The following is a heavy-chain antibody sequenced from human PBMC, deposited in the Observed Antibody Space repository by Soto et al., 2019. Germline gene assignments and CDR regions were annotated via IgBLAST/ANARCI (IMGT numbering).Heavy chain of an antibody. J-gene: IGHJ5*02. CDR3: AKDEVAYDGEWDWFDL. D-gene: IGHD3-10*01. CDR2: IGGRGSSA. V-gene: IGHV3-23*01. CDR1: GFTFKNFA. Sequence: EVQLLESGGGLVQPGGSLRLSCAASGFTFKNFAVSWVRQAPGKGMEWVSAIGGRGSSANYADSVKGRFTVSRDDSQSTLYLQMSGLRVDDTALYYCAKDEVAYDGEWDWFDLWGQGTLVTVSS.